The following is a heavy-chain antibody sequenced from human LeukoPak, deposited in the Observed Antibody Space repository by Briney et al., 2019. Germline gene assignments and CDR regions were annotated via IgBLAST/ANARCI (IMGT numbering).Heavy chain of an antibody. CDR2: INPSGGGT. J-gene: IGHJ4*02. D-gene: IGHD1-26*01. CDR1: GYTFIKYY. Sequence: ASVKVSCKASGYTFIKYYMHWVRQAPGQGLEWMGIINPSGGGTDYSQKFQGRVTMTSDTSTSTVYMELSSLTSEDTAVYYCAKEREYSGLDYPLDYWGQGTLVTVSS. CDR3: AKEREYSGLDYPLDY. V-gene: IGHV1-46*01.